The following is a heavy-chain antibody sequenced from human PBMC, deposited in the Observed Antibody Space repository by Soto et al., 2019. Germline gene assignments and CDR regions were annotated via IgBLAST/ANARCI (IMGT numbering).Heavy chain of an antibody. Sequence: GSLRLSCAASGFTFSSYALSWVRQAPGKGLEWVSAISGSGGSTYYADSVKGRFTISRDNSKNTLYLQMNSLRAEDTAVYYCAKDHRGGVPAATNFDYWGQGTLVTISS. CDR2: ISGSGGST. D-gene: IGHD2-2*01. J-gene: IGHJ4*02. V-gene: IGHV3-23*01. CDR3: AKDHRGGVPAATNFDY. CDR1: GFTFSSYA.